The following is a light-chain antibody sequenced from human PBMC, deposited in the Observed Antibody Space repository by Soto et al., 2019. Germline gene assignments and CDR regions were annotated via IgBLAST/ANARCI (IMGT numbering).Light chain of an antibody. J-gene: IGLJ1*01. V-gene: IGLV2-11*01. CDR1: SSDVGGYNY. Sequence: QSALTQPRSVSGSPGQSVTISCTGTSSDVGGYNYVSWYQQHPGKAPKLMIYDVSKRPSGVPDRFSGSKPGNTASLTISGLQAEDEADYYCCSYAGSYKGYVFGTGTKVTVL. CDR2: DVS. CDR3: CSYAGSYKGYV.